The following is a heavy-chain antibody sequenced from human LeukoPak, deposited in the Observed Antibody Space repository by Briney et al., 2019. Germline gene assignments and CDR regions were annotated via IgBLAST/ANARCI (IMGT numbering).Heavy chain of an antibody. Sequence: PGGSLRLSCAAPGFTFSSYAMNWVRQAPGKGLEWVSSISGSSTYIYYADSVKGRFTISRDNSKNTLYLQMNSLRGEDTGVYYCARDPVPATARHFDYWGQGTLVTVSS. J-gene: IGHJ4*02. CDR3: ARDPVPATARHFDY. CDR2: ISGSSTYI. V-gene: IGHV3-21*01. D-gene: IGHD1-1*01. CDR1: GFTFSSYA.